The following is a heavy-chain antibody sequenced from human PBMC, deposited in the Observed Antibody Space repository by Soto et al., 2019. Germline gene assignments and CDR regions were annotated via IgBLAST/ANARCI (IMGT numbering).Heavy chain of an antibody. CDR3: ARDRGQRWLQLTPTRGGVKNGMDV. CDR1: GFTFSTYS. J-gene: IGHJ6*02. CDR2: ISSSSSYI. V-gene: IGHV3-21*01. Sequence: GGSLRLSCAASGFTFSTYSMNWVRQAPGKGLEWVSYISSSSSYIYYADSLKGRFTISRDNAKNSLYLQMYSLRAEDTAVYYCARDRGQRWLQLTPTRGGVKNGMDVWGQGTTVTVSS. D-gene: IGHD5-12*01.